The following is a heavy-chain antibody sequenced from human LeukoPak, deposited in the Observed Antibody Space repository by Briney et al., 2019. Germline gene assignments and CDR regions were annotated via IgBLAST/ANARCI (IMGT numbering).Heavy chain of an antibody. D-gene: IGHD3-22*01. CDR2: INSDGSST. Sequence: GRSLRLSCAASGFTFSSYWMHWVRQAPGKGLVWVSRINSDGSSTSYADSVKGRFTISRDNAKNTLYLQMNSLRAEDTAVYYCARGDYYDSSGYNYYYYYMDVWGKGTTVTVSS. CDR1: GFTFSSYW. CDR3: ARGDYYDSSGYNYYYYYMDV. V-gene: IGHV3-74*01. J-gene: IGHJ6*03.